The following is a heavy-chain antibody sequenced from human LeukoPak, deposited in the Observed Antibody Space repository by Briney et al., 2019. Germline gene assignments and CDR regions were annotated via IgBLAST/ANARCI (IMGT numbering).Heavy chain of an antibody. D-gene: IGHD3-10*01. Sequence: SETLSLTCTVSGGSISSGDYCCSWIRQPPGKGLEWIGYIDYSGSTYYNPSLKSRLTISEDTSKNQFSLRLSSVTAADTAVYYCARGTTGSGSYYSRYDYWSQGTLVSVSS. V-gene: IGHV4-30-4*01. CDR3: ARGTTGSGSYYSRYDY. J-gene: IGHJ4*02. CDR1: GGSISSGDYC. CDR2: IDYSGST.